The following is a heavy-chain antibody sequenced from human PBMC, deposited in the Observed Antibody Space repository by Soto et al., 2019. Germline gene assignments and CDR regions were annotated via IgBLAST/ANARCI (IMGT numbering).Heavy chain of an antibody. J-gene: IGHJ4*02. V-gene: IGHV1-18*01. D-gene: IGHD3-9*01. CDR1: GYSFASYG. CDR3: ARDGSATFDILTGYYYSTFDY. CDR2: ISAYNGNT. Sequence: SSEVPCKASGYSFASYGSIWVRQAAGQGLEFMGWISAYNGNTNYAQKLQGRVTMTTDTSTSTAYMELRSLRSDDTAVYYCARDGSATFDILTGYYYSTFDYWGQGTLVTGSS.